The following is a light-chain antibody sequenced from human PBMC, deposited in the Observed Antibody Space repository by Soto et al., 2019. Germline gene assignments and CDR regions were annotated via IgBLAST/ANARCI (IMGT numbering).Light chain of an antibody. CDR1: QSVRSN. V-gene: IGKV3-11*01. J-gene: IGKJ1*01. CDR2: EAS. Sequence: VMPQAPTTMSVSPRERDTLSRRAGQSVRSNLAWYQQRPGQAPRLLISEASNRATGIPARFSGSGSGKDFTLTISSLEPEDFAVYYCQQSNNWPRTVGQGTKVDIK. CDR3: QQSNNWPRT.